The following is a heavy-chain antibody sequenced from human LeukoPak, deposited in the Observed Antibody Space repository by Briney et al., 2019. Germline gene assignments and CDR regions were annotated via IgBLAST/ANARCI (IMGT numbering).Heavy chain of an antibody. D-gene: IGHD5-12*01. CDR3: ATSGGYGWDY. CDR2: IKPDGSGE. J-gene: IGHJ4*02. V-gene: IGHV3-7*01. CDR1: GFIFSNYW. Sequence: GGSLRLSRAASGFIFSNYWMTWVRQAPGKAPEWVANIKPDGSGEYYVDSLKGRFTISRDIAENSLFLQMNNLRVDDTAVYYCATSGGYGWDYWGQGAVVTVSS.